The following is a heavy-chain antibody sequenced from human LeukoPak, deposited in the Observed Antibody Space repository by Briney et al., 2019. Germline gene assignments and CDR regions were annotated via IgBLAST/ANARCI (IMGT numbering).Heavy chain of an antibody. J-gene: IGHJ4*02. V-gene: IGHV3-21*04. CDR2: IGTTSSYI. CDR1: GFTFSSYG. Sequence: KTGGSLRLSCAASGFTFSSYGINWVRQAPGKGLEWVSFIGTTSSYIYYADSVKGRFTISRDNAKNSLYLQMNSLRAEDTAVYYCARVYIAEDYWGQGTLVTISS. CDR3: ARVYIAEDY. D-gene: IGHD2-15*01.